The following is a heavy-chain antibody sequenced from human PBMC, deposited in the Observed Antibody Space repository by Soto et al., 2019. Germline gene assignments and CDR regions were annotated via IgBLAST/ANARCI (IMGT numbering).Heavy chain of an antibody. D-gene: IGHD4-17*01. V-gene: IGHV4-39*01. J-gene: IGHJ4*02. CDR3: ARQRTTVVTQAYFDH. CDR2: IYYSGRS. CDR1: GGSITSSSYY. Sequence: ASETLSLTCTVSGGSITSSSYYWGWIRQPPGKGLEWIGGIYYSGRSYYNPSLKSRVTMSVDTSKNQFSLTLNSVTAADAAVYYCARQRTTVVTQAYFDHWGQGTLVTVPQ.